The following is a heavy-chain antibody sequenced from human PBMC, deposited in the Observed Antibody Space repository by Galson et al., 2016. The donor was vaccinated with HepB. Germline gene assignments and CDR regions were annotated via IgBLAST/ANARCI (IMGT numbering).Heavy chain of an antibody. V-gene: IGHV3-30*03. CDR3: ARNRALSRAVDPRNYDWNHNNGPLDY. Sequence: SLRLSCATSGFTFSSYGMHWVRQAPGKGLEWVAVISSDGTNRYYSDSVKGRFTISRDNSKNTLYLHMNSLRAEDAALYYCARNRALSRAVDPRNYDWNHNNGPLDYWGQGTLVTVSS. CDR2: ISSDGTNR. CDR1: GFTFSSYG. J-gene: IGHJ4*02. D-gene: IGHD1-20*01.